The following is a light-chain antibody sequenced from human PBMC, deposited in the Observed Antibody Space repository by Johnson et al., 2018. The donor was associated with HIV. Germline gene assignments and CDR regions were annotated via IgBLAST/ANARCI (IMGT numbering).Light chain of an antibody. CDR1: SSNIENYF. J-gene: IGLJ1*01. CDR2: EDN. CDR3: GVWDASLTPRYV. Sequence: QSVLTQPPSVSAAPGQKVNISCSGNSSNIENYFVSWYQQLPGAAPRLLIYEDNKRPSGIPDRFSGSKSGATASLGISGLQTGDEADYYCGVWDASLTPRYVFGTGTTIAVL. V-gene: IGLV1-51*02.